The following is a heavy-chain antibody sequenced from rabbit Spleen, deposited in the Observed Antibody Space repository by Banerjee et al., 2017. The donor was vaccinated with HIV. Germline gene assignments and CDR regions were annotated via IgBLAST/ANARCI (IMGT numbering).Heavy chain of an antibody. CDR2: IYAGSGST. V-gene: IGHV1S45*01. Sequence: QEQLEESGGDLVKPEGSLTLTCTASGFSFSSSYWICWVRQAPGKGLEWIACIYAGSGSTYYASWAKGRFTISKSSSTTVTLQMTSLTAADTATYFCARTDSGAHSSFSFWGQGTLVTVS. CDR3: ARTDSGAHSSFSF. CDR1: GFSFSSSYW. D-gene: IGHD1-1*01. J-gene: IGHJ4*01.